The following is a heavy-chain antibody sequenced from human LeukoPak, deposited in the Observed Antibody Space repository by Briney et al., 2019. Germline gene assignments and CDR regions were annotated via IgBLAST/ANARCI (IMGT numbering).Heavy chain of an antibody. CDR3: AKDSTWIQLWLDY. CDR1: GFTFSSYA. D-gene: IGHD5-18*01. Sequence: GGSLRLSCAASGFTFSSYAMSWVRQAPGKGLEWVSAISGSGGSTYYADSVKGRFSISRDNSKNTLYLQMNSLRAEDTAVYYCAKDSTWIQLWLDYWGQGTLVTVSS. J-gene: IGHJ4*02. CDR2: ISGSGGST. V-gene: IGHV3-23*01.